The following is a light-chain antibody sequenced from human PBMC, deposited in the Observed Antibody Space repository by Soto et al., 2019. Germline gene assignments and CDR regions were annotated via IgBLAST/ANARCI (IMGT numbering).Light chain of an antibody. V-gene: IGLV2-23*03. CDR3: CSYAGSSTFHVV. CDR2: EGS. J-gene: IGLJ2*01. Sequence: QYALTQPASVSGSPGQSITISCTGTSSDVGSYNLVSWYQQHPGKAPKLMIYEGSKRPSGVSNRFSGSKSGNTASLTISGLQAEDEADYYCCSYAGSSTFHVVFGGGTKVTVL. CDR1: SSDVGSYNL.